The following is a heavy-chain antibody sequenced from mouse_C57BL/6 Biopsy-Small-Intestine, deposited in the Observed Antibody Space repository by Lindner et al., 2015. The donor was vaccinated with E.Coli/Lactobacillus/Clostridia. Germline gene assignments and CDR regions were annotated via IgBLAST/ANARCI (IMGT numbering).Heavy chain of an antibody. CDR1: GYTLTELS. Sequence: SVKVSCKVSGYTLTELSMHWVRQAPGKGLEWMGGFDPEDGETIYAQKFQGRVTMTEDTSTDTAYMELSSLRSEDTAVYYCARVYSSSWYSNWFDPWGQGTLVTVSS. CDR2: FDPEDGET. CDR3: ARVYSSSWYSNWFDP. J-gene: IGHJ4*01. D-gene: IGHD4-1*02. V-gene: IGHV1-18*01.